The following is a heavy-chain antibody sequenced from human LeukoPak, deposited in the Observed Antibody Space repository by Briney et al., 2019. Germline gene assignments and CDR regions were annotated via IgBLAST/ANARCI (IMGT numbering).Heavy chain of an antibody. CDR3: ARDVKYSSGWYFDY. CDR2: ISHSGDA. D-gene: IGHD6-19*01. J-gene: IGHJ4*02. V-gene: IGHV4-34*01. Sequence: SETLSLTCAVYGGSFSGFYWTWIRQPPGMGLEWIGEISHSGDANYNPSHRSRVTISVDTSKNQFSLKLSSVTAADTAVYYCARDVKYSSGWYFDYWGQGTLVTVSS. CDR1: GGSFSGFY.